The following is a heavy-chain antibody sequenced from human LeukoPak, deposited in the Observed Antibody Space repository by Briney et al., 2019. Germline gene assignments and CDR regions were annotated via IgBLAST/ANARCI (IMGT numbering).Heavy chain of an antibody. D-gene: IGHD6-13*01. CDR3: AREGSSVSDNSNAFDI. J-gene: IGHJ3*02. Sequence: AGSLSLSCAASGFSFSTHWMRWVRQPPGKGLEWVGRINREGSSIRYADSVKSRFTISSDNAKNTLFLQMDNLRAEDTAVYYCAREGSSVSDNSNAFDIWGQGTVVTVSS. CDR2: INREGSSI. V-gene: IGHV3-74*01. CDR1: GFSFSTHW.